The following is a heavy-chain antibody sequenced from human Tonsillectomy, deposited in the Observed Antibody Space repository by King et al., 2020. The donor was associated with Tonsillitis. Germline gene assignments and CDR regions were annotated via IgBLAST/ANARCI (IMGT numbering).Heavy chain of an antibody. CDR2: ISSSRSPR. CDR3: ARDGDREWLVPDY. Sequence: VQLVESGGGLVQPGGSLRLSCAASGFTFSRYSMNWVRQAPGKGLEWVSYISSSRSPRYYADSVKGRFTISRDNAKNSLYLQMNSLRDEDTAVYYCARDGDREWLVPDYWGQGTLFTVSS. D-gene: IGHD6-19*01. CDR1: GFTFSRYS. J-gene: IGHJ4*02. V-gene: IGHV3-48*02.